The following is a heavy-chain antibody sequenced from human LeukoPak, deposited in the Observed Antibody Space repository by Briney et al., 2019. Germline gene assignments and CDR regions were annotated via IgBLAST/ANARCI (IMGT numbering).Heavy chain of an antibody. Sequence: ASVKVSCKASGYTFTGYYMHWVRQAPGQEPEWMGWINPNSGDTNYAQKFQGRVTMTRDTSISTAYMELSSLRSDDTAVYYCARDYGSGSYRPFDYWGQGTLVTVSS. CDR1: GYTFTGYY. D-gene: IGHD3-10*01. CDR3: ARDYGSGSYRPFDY. V-gene: IGHV1-2*02. CDR2: INPNSGDT. J-gene: IGHJ4*02.